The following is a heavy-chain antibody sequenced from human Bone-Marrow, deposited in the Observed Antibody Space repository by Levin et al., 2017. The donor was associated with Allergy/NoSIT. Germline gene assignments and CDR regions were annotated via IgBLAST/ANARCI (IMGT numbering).Heavy chain of an antibody. CDR2: INPYSGDT. Sequence: TGESLKISCKASGYSFTGYYMHWVRQAPGQGLEWMGRINPYSGDTIYARKFQGRVAMTRDTSISTAYMELSRLRFDDTAVVYCARDMSDSMVQGVISVSGGFDIWGQGTMVTVSS. D-gene: IGHD3-10*01. CDR1: GYSFTGYY. V-gene: IGHV1-2*06. CDR3: ARDMSDSMVQGVISVSGGFDI. J-gene: IGHJ3*02.